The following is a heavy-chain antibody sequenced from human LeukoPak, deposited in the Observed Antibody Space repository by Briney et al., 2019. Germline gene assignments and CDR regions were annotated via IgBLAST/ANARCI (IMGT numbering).Heavy chain of an antibody. Sequence: EGSLRLSCAASGFTFSDYWMNWVRQAPGKGLEWVANIDQDGGGKYYLDSVKGRFTISRDNAKSSLYLQIDSLRAEDTAVYYCARGDWAPFDYWGQGSLLTVSS. J-gene: IGHJ4*02. CDR2: IDQDGGGK. CDR3: ARGDWAPFDY. CDR1: GFTFSDYW. D-gene: IGHD2-21*02. V-gene: IGHV3-7*01.